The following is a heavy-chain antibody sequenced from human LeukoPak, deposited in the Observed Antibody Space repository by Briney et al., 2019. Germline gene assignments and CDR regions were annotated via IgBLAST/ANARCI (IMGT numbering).Heavy chain of an antibody. J-gene: IGHJ5*02. CDR3: ARRPYDYVWGSYRPNWFDP. D-gene: IGHD3-16*02. CDR2: INHSGST. Sequence: SGTLSLTCAVSGGSISGSNWWSWVCQPPGKGLEWIGEINHSGSTNYNPSLKSRVTISVDTPKNQFSLKLSSVTAADTAVYYCARRPYDYVWGSYRPNWFDPWGQGTLVTVSS. CDR1: GGSISGSNW. V-gene: IGHV4-4*02.